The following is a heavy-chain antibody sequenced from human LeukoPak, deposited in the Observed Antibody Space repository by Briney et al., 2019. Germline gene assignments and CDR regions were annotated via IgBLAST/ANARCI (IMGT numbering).Heavy chain of an antibody. CDR3: TRGGGNFDY. CDR2: IKFDGSEK. CDR1: GFTFSTYW. V-gene: IGHV3-7*01. J-gene: IGHJ4*02. Sequence: GGSLRLSCAASGFTFSTYWMNWVRQAPGKGLEWVANIKFDGSEKYYVDSVKGRLTISRDNTKNSLYLQMNSLRAEDTAMYYCTRGGGNFDYWGQGTLVTVSS. D-gene: IGHD2-15*01.